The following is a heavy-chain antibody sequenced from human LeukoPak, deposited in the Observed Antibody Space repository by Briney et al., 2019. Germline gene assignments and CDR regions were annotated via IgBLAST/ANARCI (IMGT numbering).Heavy chain of an antibody. D-gene: IGHD3-22*01. V-gene: IGHV3-23*01. CDR2: ISDSGGGT. CDR3: ASQKEKFYDSSGNY. CDR1: GFMFSNYA. J-gene: IGHJ4*02. Sequence: GGSLRLSCAASGFMFSNYAMTWVRQAPEKGLKWVSSISDSGGGTHYEDSVKGRFTISRDNSKNTLYLQMNNLRAEDTAIYYCASQKEKFYDSSGNYWSQGTLVTVSS.